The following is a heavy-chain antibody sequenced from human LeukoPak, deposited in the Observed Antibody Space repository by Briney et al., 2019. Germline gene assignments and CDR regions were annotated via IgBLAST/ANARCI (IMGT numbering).Heavy chain of an antibody. CDR1: GFTFSSYW. V-gene: IGHV3-7*01. CDR2: IKQDGSEK. D-gene: IGHD1-26*01. Sequence: GGSLRLSCAASGFTFSSYWMSWVRQAPGKGLEWVANIKQDGSEKYYVDSVKGRFTISRDNAKNSLYLQMNSLRAEDTAVYYCARDEDEVGATDYYYYGMDVWGQGTTVTVSS. J-gene: IGHJ6*02. CDR3: ARDEDEVGATDYYYYGMDV.